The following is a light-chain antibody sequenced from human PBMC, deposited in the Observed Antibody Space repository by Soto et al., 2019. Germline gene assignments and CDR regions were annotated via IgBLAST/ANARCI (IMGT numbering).Light chain of an antibody. CDR1: QSVSSN. Sequence: EIVMTQSPATLSVSPGERATLSCRASQSVSSNLAWYQQKPGQAPRLLIYGASTRATGIPARFSGSGSGTEFTLTISSRQSEEFTVYYCQQYNNWPPITFGQGTRLEIK. CDR2: GAS. V-gene: IGKV3-15*01. CDR3: QQYNNWPPIT. J-gene: IGKJ5*01.